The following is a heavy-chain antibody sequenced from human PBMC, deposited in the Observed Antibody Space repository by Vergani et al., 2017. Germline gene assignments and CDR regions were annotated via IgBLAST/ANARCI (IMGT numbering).Heavy chain of an antibody. CDR2: IYWNDDK. CDR3: TRRYWYGSGPLYCFDY. D-gene: IGHD3-10*01. CDR1: GFSLSTSGVG. Sequence: QITLHESGPTLVKPTQTLTLTCSFSGFSLSTSGVGVGWIRQPPGKALEWLALIYWNDDKSHNPSLKSRLTITKDTSKNQVVLTMTNMDPVDTATYYCTRRYWYGSGPLYCFDYWGQGTRVTVS. V-gene: IGHV2-5*01. J-gene: IGHJ4*02.